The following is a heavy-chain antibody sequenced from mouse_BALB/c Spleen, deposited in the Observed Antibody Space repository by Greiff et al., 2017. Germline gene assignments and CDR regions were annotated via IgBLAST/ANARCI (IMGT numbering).Heavy chain of an antibody. CDR1: GYTFTSYW. V-gene: IGHV1-7*01. D-gene: IGHD1-1*01. CDR3: ALYYGSSYYWFAY. J-gene: IGHJ3*01. CDR2: INPSTGYT. Sequence: QVQLKQSGAELAKPGASVKMSCKASGYTFTSYWMHWVKQRPGQGLEWIGYINPSTGYTEYNQKFKDKATLTADKSSSTAYMQLSSLTSEDSAVYYCALYYGSSYYWFAYWGQGTLVTVSA.